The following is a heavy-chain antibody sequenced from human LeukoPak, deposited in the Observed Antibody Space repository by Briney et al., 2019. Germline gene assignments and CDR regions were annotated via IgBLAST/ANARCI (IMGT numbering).Heavy chain of an antibody. D-gene: IGHD3-22*01. CDR1: GYTFTSYY. Sequence: ASVKVSCKASGYTFTSYYMHWVRQAPGQGLEWMGIINPSGGSTSYAQKLQGRVTMTRDTSTSTVYMELSSLRSEDTAVYYCARAVTMIVVRSYYFDYWGQGTLVTVSS. CDR2: INPSGGST. J-gene: IGHJ4*02. V-gene: IGHV1-46*01. CDR3: ARAVTMIVVRSYYFDY.